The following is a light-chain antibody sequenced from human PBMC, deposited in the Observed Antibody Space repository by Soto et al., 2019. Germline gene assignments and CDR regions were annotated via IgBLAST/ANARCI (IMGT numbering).Light chain of an antibody. CDR3: QQRSNWPRT. CDR1: QSISSY. J-gene: IGKJ1*01. V-gene: IGKV3-11*01. Sequence: EIVLTQSPSTLSLSPGARATLSCRASQSISSYLAWYQQKPGQAPSLLIYDASNRATGIPARFSGSGSGTDFTLTISSLEPEDFAVYYCQQRSNWPRTFGQGTKVDIK. CDR2: DAS.